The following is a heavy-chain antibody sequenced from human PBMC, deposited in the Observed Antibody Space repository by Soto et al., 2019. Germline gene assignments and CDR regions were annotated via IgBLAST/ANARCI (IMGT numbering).Heavy chain of an antibody. V-gene: IGHV3-9*01. CDR1: GFTFDDYA. D-gene: IGHD3-10*01. CDR2: ISWNSGSI. J-gene: IGHJ6*03. CDR3: AKDILLWFGEFKDKMSSTYYYYYYMDV. Sequence: GGSLRLSCAASGFTFDDYAMHWVRQAPGKGLEWVSGISWNSGSIGYADSVKGRFTISRDNAKNSLYLQMNSLRAEDTALYYCAKDILLWFGEFKDKMSSTYYYYYYMDVWGKGTTVTVSS.